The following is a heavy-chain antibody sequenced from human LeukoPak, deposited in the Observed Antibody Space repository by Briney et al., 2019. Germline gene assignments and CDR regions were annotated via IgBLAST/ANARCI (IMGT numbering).Heavy chain of an antibody. CDR3: ARSSGYPYDAFDI. V-gene: IGHV3-33*01. D-gene: IGHD3-22*01. CDR2: IWYDGSNK. J-gene: IGHJ3*02. CDR1: GFTFSSYG. Sequence: PGRSLRLSCAASGFTFSSYGMHWVRQAPGKGLEWVAVIWYDGSNKYYADSVKGRFTISRDSSKNTLYLQMNSLRAEDTAVYYCARSSGYPYDAFDIWGQGTMVTVSS.